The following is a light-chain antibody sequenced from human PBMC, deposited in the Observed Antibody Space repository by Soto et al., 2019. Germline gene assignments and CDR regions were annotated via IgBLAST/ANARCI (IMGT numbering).Light chain of an antibody. Sequence: QSVLTQPPSASGSPGQSITISCTGTSSDVGSSNLVSWYQQYPGKAPKLIIFEVNKRPSGVPNRFSASNSGNTASLTVSWLRAEDEADDDFRSYTVSSNILFGGGTMVT. CDR2: EVN. CDR3: RSYTVSSNIL. V-gene: IGLV2-8*01. J-gene: IGLJ2*01. CDR1: SSDVGSSNL.